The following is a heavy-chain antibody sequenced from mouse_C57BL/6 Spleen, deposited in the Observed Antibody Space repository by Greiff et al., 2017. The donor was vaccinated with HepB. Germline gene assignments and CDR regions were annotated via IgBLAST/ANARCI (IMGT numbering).Heavy chain of an antibody. CDR2: IDPETGGT. D-gene: IGHD2-2*01. CDR3: TIGYYADY. Sequence: VQLVESGAELVRPGASVTLSCKASGYTFTDYEMHWVKQTPVHGLEWIGAIDPETGGTAYNQKFKGKAILTADKSSSTAYMELRSLTSEDSAVYYCTIGYYADYWGQGTTLTVSS. CDR1: GYTFTDYE. J-gene: IGHJ2*01. V-gene: IGHV1-15*01.